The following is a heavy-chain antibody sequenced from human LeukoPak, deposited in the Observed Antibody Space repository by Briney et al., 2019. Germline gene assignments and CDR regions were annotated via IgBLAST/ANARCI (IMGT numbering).Heavy chain of an antibody. CDR1: GGTFSSYA. J-gene: IGHJ4*02. D-gene: IGHD2-2*01. CDR2: IIPIFGTA. CDR3: ARDVGEYCSSVSCYASDY. V-gene: IGHV1-69*13. Sequence: ASVKVSCKASGGTFSSYAISWVRQAPGQGLEWMGGIIPIFGTANYAQKFQGRITITADESTSTAYMELSSLRSEDTAIYYCARDVGEYCSSVSCYASDYWGQGTLVTVSS.